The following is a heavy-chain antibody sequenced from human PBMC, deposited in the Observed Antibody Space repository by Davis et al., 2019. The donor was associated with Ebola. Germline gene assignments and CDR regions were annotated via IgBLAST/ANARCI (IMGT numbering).Heavy chain of an antibody. CDR1: VITFSSYA. D-gene: IGHD3-3*01. Sequence: GESLKISCTDSVITFSSYAMSWVRQAPGKGLEWVSAITGGGGSTYYADSVKGRFTISRDNSKKTMYLQMNSLRGEDTAVYYCARSGLSFGVVKYHYGMDAWGKGTTVTVSS. CDR2: ITGGGGST. J-gene: IGHJ6*04. V-gene: IGHV3-23*01. CDR3: ARSGLSFGVVKYHYGMDA.